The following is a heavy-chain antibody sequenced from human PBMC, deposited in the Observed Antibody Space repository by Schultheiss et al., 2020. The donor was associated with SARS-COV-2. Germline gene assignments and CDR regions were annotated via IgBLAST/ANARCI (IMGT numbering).Heavy chain of an antibody. D-gene: IGHD2-15*01. V-gene: IGHV3-30*02. J-gene: IGHJ4*02. CDR1: GFTFDDYA. CDR2: IRYDGSNK. Sequence: GGSLRLSCAASGFTFDDYAMHWVRQAPGKGLEWVAFIRYDGSNKYYADSVKGRFTISRDNSKNTLYLQMNSLRAEDTAVYYCAKGVATFLDYWGQGTLVTVSS. CDR3: AKGVATFLDY.